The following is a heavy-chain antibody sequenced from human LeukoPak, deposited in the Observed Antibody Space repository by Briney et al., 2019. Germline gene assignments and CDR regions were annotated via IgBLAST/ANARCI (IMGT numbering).Heavy chain of an antibody. D-gene: IGHD5-18*01. CDR3: ARDEARYSYGSDY. CDR1: GFTVCSNY. J-gene: IGHJ4*02. CDR2: IYSGGST. Sequence: GGSLRLSCAASGFTVCSNYMSWVRQAPGKGLEWVSVIYSGGSTYYADSVKGRFTISRDNSKNTLYLQMNSLRAEDTAVYYCARDEARYSYGSDYWGQGTLVTVSS. V-gene: IGHV3-66*01.